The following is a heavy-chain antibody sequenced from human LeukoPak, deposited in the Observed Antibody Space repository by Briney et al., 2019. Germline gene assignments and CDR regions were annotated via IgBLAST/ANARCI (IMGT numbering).Heavy chain of an antibody. CDR1: GYSFTNYD. CDR3: ARRNRILDYMDV. D-gene: IGHD2-15*01. Sequence: GASVKVSCKASGYSFTNYDINWVRQASGQGLEWMGWMNPNSGKTGYAQKFQGRVNITTNTSISTAYLELSSLRSEDTAVYHCARRNRILDYMDVWGIGTTVTASS. CDR2: MNPNSGKT. J-gene: IGHJ6*03. V-gene: IGHV1-8*01.